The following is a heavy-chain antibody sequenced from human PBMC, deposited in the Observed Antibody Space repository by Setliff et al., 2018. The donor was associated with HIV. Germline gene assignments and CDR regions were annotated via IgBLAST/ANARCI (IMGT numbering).Heavy chain of an antibody. Sequence: ASVKVSCKASGYTFTSFAIHWVRQAPGHGLEWMGWINAGNGDTEYSQKLQGRVTIDRDTSATTAYMELRSLRSEDTAVYYCARGGWELDRGRADYFDYWGQGALVTVSS. CDR1: GYTFTSFA. D-gene: IGHD3-10*01. CDR2: INAGNGDT. V-gene: IGHV1-3*01. CDR3: ARGGWELDRGRADYFDY. J-gene: IGHJ4*02.